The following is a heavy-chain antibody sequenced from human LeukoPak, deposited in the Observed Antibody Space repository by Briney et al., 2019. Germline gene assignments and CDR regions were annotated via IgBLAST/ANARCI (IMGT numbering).Heavy chain of an antibody. CDR2: IYHSGST. J-gene: IGHJ4*02. CDR1: CGSISGGRYS. D-gene: IGHD6-13*01. V-gene: IGHV4-30-2*01. CDR3: AGALAGAASGFDY. Sequence: PSQTLSLTCALSCGSISGGRYSWRWIRQPPGKGLEWIGYIYHSGSTYYNPSLKSRVTISVDRSKNQFSQKLSSVTAADTAVYYSAGALAGAASGFDYWGQGTLVTVSS.